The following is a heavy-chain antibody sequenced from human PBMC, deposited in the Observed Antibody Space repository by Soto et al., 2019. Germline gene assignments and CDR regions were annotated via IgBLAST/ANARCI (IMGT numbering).Heavy chain of an antibody. CDR2: IYHSGST. CDR1: GGSISSSNW. J-gene: IGHJ6*02. CDR3: ARDPVGAGSILRYYYYGMDV. Sequence: SETLSLTCAVSGGSISSSNWWSWVRQPPGKGLEWIGEIYHSGSTNYNPSLKSRVTISVDKSKNQFSLKLSSVTAADTAVYYCARDPVGAGSILRYYYYGMDVWGQGTTVTVSS. D-gene: IGHD1-26*01. V-gene: IGHV4-4*02.